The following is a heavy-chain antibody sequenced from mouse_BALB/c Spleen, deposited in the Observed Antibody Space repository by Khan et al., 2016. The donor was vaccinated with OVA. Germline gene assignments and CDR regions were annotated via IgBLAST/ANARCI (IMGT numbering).Heavy chain of an antibody. CDR3: AKLGGYVAY. Sequence: QVQLKESGPGLVQPSQSLSITCTVSGFSLTSYGVHWVRQSPGKGLEWLGVIWSGGSTDYNAAFISRLSISKDNSKSKVFFKLDSLQANDTAIYXCAKLGGYVAYWGQGTLVTVSA. D-gene: IGHD2-14*01. J-gene: IGHJ3*01. CDR2: IWSGGST. V-gene: IGHV2-2*02. CDR1: GFSLTSYG.